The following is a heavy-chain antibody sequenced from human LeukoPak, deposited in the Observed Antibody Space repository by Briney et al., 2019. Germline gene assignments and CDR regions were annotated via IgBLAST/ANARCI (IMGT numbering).Heavy chain of an antibody. J-gene: IGHJ5*02. D-gene: IGHD3-22*01. CDR1: GGSISSGGYY. CDR2: IYYSGST. V-gene: IGHV4-31*03. CDR3: ARGGYYYDSSGYSNWFDP. Sequence: PSETLSLTCTVSGGSISSGGYYWSWTRQHPGKGLEWIGYIYYSGSTYYNPSLKSRVTISVDTSKNQFSLKLSSVTAADTAVYYCARGGYYYDSSGYSNWFDPWGQGTLVTVSS.